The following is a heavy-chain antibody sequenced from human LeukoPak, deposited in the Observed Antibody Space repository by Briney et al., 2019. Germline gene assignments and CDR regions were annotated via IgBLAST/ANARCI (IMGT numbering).Heavy chain of an antibody. J-gene: IGHJ5*02. Sequence: ASLKVSCKVSGYTLTELSMHCVRQTPGKGREWRGGFDPEDGETIYAQKFQGRVTMTEDTSTDTAYMELSSLRSEDTAVYYCATASRAPWNWFDPWGQGTLVTVSS. CDR1: GYTLTELS. V-gene: IGHV1-24*01. CDR3: ATASRAPWNWFDP. CDR2: FDPEDGET.